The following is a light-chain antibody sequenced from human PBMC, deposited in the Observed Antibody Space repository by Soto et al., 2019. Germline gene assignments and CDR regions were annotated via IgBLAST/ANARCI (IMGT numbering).Light chain of an antibody. CDR3: QHYYNYPYS. CDR2: AAS. CDR1: QSVGSY. V-gene: IGKV1-8*01. J-gene: IGKJ2*01. Sequence: AIRMTQSPSSLSASTLDRFTVTCRASQSVGSYLAWYQQKPGAAPKLLIYAASTLHIGVPSRFTGSGYGTDFTLTISCLQSEDFATYYCQHYYNYPYSFGQGTKVDIK.